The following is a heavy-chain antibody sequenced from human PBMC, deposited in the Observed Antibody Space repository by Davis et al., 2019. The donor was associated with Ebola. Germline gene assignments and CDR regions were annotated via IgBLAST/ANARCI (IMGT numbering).Heavy chain of an antibody. V-gene: IGHV3-30*18. D-gene: IGHD3-16*01. CDR1: VITFSSYA. CDR3: AKSAALRGTRAIDY. CDR2: ISYDGSNK. J-gene: IGHJ4*02. Sequence: GESLKISCADSVITFSSYAMTWVRQAPGKGLEWVAVISYDGSNKYYADSVKGRFTISRDNSKNTLYLQMNSLRAEDTAVYYCAKSAALRGTRAIDYWGQGTLVTVSS.